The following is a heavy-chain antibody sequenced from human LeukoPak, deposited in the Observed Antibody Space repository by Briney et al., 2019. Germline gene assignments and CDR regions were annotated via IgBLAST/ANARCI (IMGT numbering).Heavy chain of an antibody. V-gene: IGHV3-48*03. CDR3: ARGPGHYYYYCYMDV. CDR2: ISSSGSTI. Sequence: GGSLRLSCAASGFTFSSYEMNWVRQAPGKGLEWVSYISSSGSTIYYADSVKGRFTISRDNAKNSLYLQMNSLRAEDTAVYYCARGPGHYYYYCYMDVWGKGTTVTVSS. CDR1: GFTFSSYE. J-gene: IGHJ6*03.